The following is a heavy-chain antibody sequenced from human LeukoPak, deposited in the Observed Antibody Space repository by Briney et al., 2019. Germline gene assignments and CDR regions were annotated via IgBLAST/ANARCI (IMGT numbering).Heavy chain of an antibody. CDR3: ARGGYSYGLGDY. CDR1: GYTFTNYD. Sequence: GASVKVSCKASGYTFTNYDINWVRQATGQGLEWMGWMNPNSGNTGYAQKFQGRVTMTRNTSISTAYMELSSLRSEDTAVYHCARGGYSYGLGDYWGQGTLVTVSS. V-gene: IGHV1-8*01. CDR2: MNPNSGNT. D-gene: IGHD5-18*01. J-gene: IGHJ4*02.